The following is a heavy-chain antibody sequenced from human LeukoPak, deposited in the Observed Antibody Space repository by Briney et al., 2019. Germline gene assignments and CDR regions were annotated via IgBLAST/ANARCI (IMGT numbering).Heavy chain of an antibody. D-gene: IGHD6-13*01. CDR2: IKSKTDGGTT. CDR1: GFTFGNAW. V-gene: IGHV3-15*01. Sequence: PGGSLRLSCAASGFTFGNAWMSWVRQAPGKGLEWVGRIKSKTDGGTTDYAAPVKGRFIISRDDSKNTLYVQMNSLKTEDTAVYYCTTIAAAGQVDYWGQGTLVTVSS. CDR3: TTIAAAGQVDY. J-gene: IGHJ4*02.